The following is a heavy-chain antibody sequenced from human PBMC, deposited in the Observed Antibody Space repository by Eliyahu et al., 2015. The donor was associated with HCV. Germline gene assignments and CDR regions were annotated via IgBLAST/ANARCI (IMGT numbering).Heavy chain of an antibody. CDR1: GFTFDDYA. D-gene: IGHD3-3*01. CDR2: ISWNSGSI. Sequence: EVQLVESGGGLVQPGRSLRLSCAASGFTFDDYAMHWVRQAPGKGLEWVSGISWNSGSIGYADSVKGRFTISRDNAKNSLYLQMNSLRAEDTALYYCAKGITIFGVVITAFDYWGQGTLVTVSS. CDR3: AKGITIFGVVITAFDY. V-gene: IGHV3-9*01. J-gene: IGHJ4*02.